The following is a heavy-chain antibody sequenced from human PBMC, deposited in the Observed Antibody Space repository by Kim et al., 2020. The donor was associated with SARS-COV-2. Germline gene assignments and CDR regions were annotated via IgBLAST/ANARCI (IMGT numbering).Heavy chain of an antibody. J-gene: IGHJ6*02. CDR1: GFAFNRHW. D-gene: IGHD2-21*01. CDR3: VRAMWLTHKYFYGMDV. V-gene: IGHV3-74*01. CDR2: INDDGSET. Sequence: GGSLRLSCAASGFAFNRHWLHWVRQAPGKGLVWVSRINDDGSETYYANSVRGRFTIFRDNDENTLYLQMNSLRGEDTGIYYCVRAMWLTHKYFYGMDVWGQETTVTVPS.